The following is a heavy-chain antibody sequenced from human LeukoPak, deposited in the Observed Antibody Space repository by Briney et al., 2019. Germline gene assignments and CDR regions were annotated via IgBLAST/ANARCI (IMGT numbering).Heavy chain of an antibody. V-gene: IGHV1-18*01. CDR3: ARLNYYYYYYMDV. J-gene: IGHJ6*03. CDR2: IRAYNGNT. Sequence: ASVKDSCKASGYTLTSYGISWVRQAPGQGLEWMGWIRAYNGNTNYAQKLQGRVTMTTDTSTSTAYMELRSLRSDDTAVYYCARLNYYYYYYMDVWGKGTTVTVSS. CDR1: GYTLTSYG.